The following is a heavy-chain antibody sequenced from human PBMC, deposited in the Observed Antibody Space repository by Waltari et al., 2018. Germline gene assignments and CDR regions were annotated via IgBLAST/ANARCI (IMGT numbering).Heavy chain of an antibody. CDR1: GVSISDYY. CDR3: ARGYSDDGGEYFQH. CDR2: VYTTGTT. V-gene: IGHV4-4*07. Sequence: QVQLQESGPRLVEPWETLSLTCRISGVSISDYYWSWIRQPAGKELEFIGRVYTTGTTDYNPSFRSRATVSVDKSKNHFSLSLTSVTAADTAIYYCARGYSDDGGEYFQHWGQGTLVTVSS. J-gene: IGHJ1*01. D-gene: IGHD3-16*01.